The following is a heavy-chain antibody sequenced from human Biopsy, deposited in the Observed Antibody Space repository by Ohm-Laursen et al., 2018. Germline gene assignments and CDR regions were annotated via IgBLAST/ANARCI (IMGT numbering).Heavy chain of an antibody. J-gene: IGHJ4*02. CDR3: ATDGAGSYNEN. Sequence: SLRLSCTAIGFTFGDYYMSWIRQAPGKGLEWLSYISGSGVTKMYADSVKGRFTVSRDNAKNSLYLEMNNLTVEDTAVYYCATDGAGSYNENWGQGTLVSVSS. CDR2: ISGSGVTK. D-gene: IGHD3-10*01. CDR1: GFTFGDYY. V-gene: IGHV3-11*01.